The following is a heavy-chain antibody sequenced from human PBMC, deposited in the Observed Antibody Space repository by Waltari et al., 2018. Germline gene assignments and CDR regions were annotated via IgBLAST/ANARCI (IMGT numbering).Heavy chain of an antibody. CDR1: GGSISSSSYY. Sequence: QLQLQESGPGLVKPSETLSLTCTVPGGSISSSSYYWGWIRQPPGKGLEWIGSIYYRWSTYYNPSLKRRVTISVDTSKNQFSLKLSAVTAADTAVYYCARTIANWYFDLWGRGTLVTVSS. CDR2: IYYRWST. CDR3: ARTIANWYFDL. J-gene: IGHJ2*01. V-gene: IGHV4-39*07. D-gene: IGHD3-3*01.